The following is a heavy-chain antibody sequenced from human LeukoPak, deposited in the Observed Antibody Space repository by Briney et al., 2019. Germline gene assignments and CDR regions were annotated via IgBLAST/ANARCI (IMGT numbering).Heavy chain of an antibody. V-gene: IGHV3-53*01. CDR1: GFTFSSYS. CDR2: IYSGDNT. CDR3: ARDWGYCSSTSCHVFDY. Sequence: PGGSLRLSCAASGFTFSSYSMNWVRQAPGKGLEWVSVIYSGDNTDYADSVKGRFTISRDNSKNTLYLHMNSLRAEDTGVYYCARDWGYCSSTSCHVFDYWGQGTLVTVSS. D-gene: IGHD2-2*01. J-gene: IGHJ4*02.